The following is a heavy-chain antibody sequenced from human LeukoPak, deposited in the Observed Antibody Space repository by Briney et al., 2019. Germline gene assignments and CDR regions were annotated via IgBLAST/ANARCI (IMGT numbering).Heavy chain of an antibody. J-gene: IGHJ2*01. V-gene: IGHV1-24*01. Sequence: ASVKVSCTVSGYTLTELSMHWVRQAPGKGVEWMGGFDPEDGETIYAQKFQGRVTMTEDTSTDTAYMELSSLRSEDTAVYYCATRSGYSGYDYGNWYFDLWGRGTLVTVSS. CDR1: GYTLTELS. D-gene: IGHD5-12*01. CDR2: FDPEDGET. CDR3: ATRSGYSGYDYGNWYFDL.